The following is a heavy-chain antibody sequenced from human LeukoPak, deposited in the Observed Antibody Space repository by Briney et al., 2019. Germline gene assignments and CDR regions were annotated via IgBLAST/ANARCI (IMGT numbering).Heavy chain of an antibody. CDR1: GYTFTSYA. Sequence: ASVKVSCKASGYTFTSYAMHWVRQAPGQRLEWMGIINPSGGSTSYAQKFQGRVTMTRDTSTSTVYMELSSLRSEDTAVYYCARVGRVTIFGVVQQLYYYYGMDVWGQGTTVTVSS. D-gene: IGHD3-3*01. J-gene: IGHJ6*02. V-gene: IGHV1-46*01. CDR2: INPSGGST. CDR3: ARVGRVTIFGVVQQLYYYYGMDV.